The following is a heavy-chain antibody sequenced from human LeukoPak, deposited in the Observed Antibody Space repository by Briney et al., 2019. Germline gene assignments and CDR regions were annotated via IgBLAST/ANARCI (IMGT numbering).Heavy chain of an antibody. CDR3: AKGRRDGYNYDY. J-gene: IGHJ4*02. CDR1: GFTFSSYA. CDR2: ISAGGGST. D-gene: IGHD5-24*01. Sequence: GGSLRLSCAASGFTFSSYAMSWVRQALGKGLEWVSAISAGGGSTYYADSVKGRFTISRDSSENTLYLQMNSLRAEDTAVYYCAKGRRDGYNYDYWGQGTPVTVSS. V-gene: IGHV3-23*01.